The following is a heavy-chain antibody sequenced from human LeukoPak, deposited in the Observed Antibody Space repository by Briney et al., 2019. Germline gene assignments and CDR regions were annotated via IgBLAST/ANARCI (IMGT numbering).Heavy chain of an antibody. V-gene: IGHV3-48*02. CDR1: EFAFSTYN. CDR3: ARVAAGYSVNYFDY. D-gene: IGHD4-23*01. CDR2: ISTGSSTT. J-gene: IGHJ4*02. Sequence: GGSLRLSCAASEFAFSTYNMNWVRQAPGKGLEWVSYISTGSSTTYYADSVKGRFTISRDNVENSLYLQMNSLRDEDTAVYYCARVAAGYSVNYFDYWGQETLVTVSS.